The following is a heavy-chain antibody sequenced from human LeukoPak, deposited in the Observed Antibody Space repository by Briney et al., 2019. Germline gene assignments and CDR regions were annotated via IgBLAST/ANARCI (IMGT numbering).Heavy chain of an antibody. D-gene: IGHD2-2*01. CDR3: ARDLCSSTSCYEGFDP. CDR1: GGTFSSCA. V-gene: IGHV1-69*13. Sequence: ASVKVSCKASGGTFSSCAISWVRQAPGQGLEWMGGIIPIFGTANYAQKFQGRVTITADESTSTAYMELSSLRSEDTAVYYCARDLCSSTSCYEGFDPWGQGTLVTVSS. J-gene: IGHJ5*02. CDR2: IIPIFGTA.